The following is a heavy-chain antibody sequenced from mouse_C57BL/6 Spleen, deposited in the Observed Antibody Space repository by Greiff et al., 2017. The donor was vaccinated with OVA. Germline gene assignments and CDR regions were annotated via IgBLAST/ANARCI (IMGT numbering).Heavy chain of an antibody. CDR2: IDPENGDT. J-gene: IGHJ3*01. D-gene: IGHD2-3*01. CDR1: GFTIKDDY. V-gene: IGHV14-4*01. CDR3: TGGLLSY. Sequence: VQLQQSGAELVRPGASVKLSCTASGFTIKDDYMHWVKQRPEQGLEWIGWIDPENGDTEYASKFQGKATITADTSSNTAYLQLSSLTSEDTAVYYCTGGLLSYWGQGTLVTVSA.